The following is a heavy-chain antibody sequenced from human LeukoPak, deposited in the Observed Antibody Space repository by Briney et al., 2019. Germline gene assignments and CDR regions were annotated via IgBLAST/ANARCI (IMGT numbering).Heavy chain of an antibody. CDR2: IWYDGSKR. D-gene: IGHD7-27*01. V-gene: IGHV3-33*01. Sequence: GGSLRLSCAASGFTFSSNAIHWVRQAPGKGLEWEAVIWYDGSKRYYADSVQGRFTISRDNSKNTAYLQMNSLRVEDTAVYYCARWGNRALDYWGQGTLVTVSS. J-gene: IGHJ4*02. CDR1: GFTFSSNA. CDR3: ARWGNRALDY.